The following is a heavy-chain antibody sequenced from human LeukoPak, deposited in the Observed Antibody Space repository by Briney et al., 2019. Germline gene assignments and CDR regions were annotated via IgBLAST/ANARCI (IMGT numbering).Heavy chain of an antibody. CDR3: ARRGYFDGSGLDH. D-gene: IGHD3-22*01. Sequence: SETLSLTCTVSHGSINSYYWSWIRQPPGKGLEWIGYIYYSGSTNYNPSLKSRATISLDTSKNQLSPKLSSVTAADTAVYFCARRGYFDGSGLDHWGQGTLVTVSS. CDR1: HGSINSYY. CDR2: IYYSGST. J-gene: IGHJ4*02. V-gene: IGHV4-59*01.